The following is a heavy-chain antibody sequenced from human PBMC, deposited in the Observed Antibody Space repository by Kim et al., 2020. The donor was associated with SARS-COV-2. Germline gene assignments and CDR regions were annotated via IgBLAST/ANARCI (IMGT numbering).Heavy chain of an antibody. CDR3: AYSSGWHKFDY. CDR2: T. V-gene: IGHV4-59*01. J-gene: IGHJ4*02. D-gene: IGHD6-19*01. Sequence: TNHNPSLKSRVTISVDTSKNQFSLKLSSVTAADTAVYYCAYSSGWHKFDYWGQGTLVTVSS.